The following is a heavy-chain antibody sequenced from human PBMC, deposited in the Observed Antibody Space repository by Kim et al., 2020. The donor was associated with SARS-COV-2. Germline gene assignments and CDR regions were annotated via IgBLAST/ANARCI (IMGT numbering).Heavy chain of an antibody. Sequence: GGSLRLSCAASGFTFSSYEMNWVRQAPGKGLEWVSYISSSGSTIYYADSVKGRFTISRDNAKNSLYLQMNSLRAEDTAVYYCARVTSRGYYYGSGSSYYYYMDVWGKGTTVTVSS. J-gene: IGHJ6*03. CDR3: ARVTSRGYYYGSGSSYYYYMDV. V-gene: IGHV3-48*03. CDR1: GFTFSSYE. CDR2: ISSSGSTI. D-gene: IGHD3-10*01.